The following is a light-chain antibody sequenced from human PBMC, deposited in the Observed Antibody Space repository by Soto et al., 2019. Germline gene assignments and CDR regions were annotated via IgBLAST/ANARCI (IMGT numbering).Light chain of an antibody. CDR2: GAS. J-gene: IGKJ2*01. Sequence: DIVLTQSPGTLSLSPGERATLSCRASQISSSTYLGWYQQKPGQAPRLLIYGASSRATGIPDRFSGSGSGTDFTRTISRLEPEDFAVYYCQHYGTSLYTFGQGTKLEIK. CDR3: QHYGTSLYT. V-gene: IGKV3-20*01. CDR1: QISSSTY.